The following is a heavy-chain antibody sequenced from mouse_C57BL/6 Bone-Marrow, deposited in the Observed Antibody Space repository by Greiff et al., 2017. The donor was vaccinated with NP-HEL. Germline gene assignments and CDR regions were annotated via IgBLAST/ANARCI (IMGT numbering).Heavy chain of an antibody. Sequence: VQLQESGAELVKPGASVKMSCKASGYTFTSYWITWVKQRPGQGLEWIGDIYPGSGSTNYNEKFKSKATLTVDTSSSTAYMQLSSLTSEDSAVYYCARGGVHRPFDVWGTGTTVTVSS. J-gene: IGHJ1*03. CDR3: ARGGVHRPFDV. D-gene: IGHD2-14*01. CDR2: IYPGSGST. V-gene: IGHV1-55*01. CDR1: GYTFTSYW.